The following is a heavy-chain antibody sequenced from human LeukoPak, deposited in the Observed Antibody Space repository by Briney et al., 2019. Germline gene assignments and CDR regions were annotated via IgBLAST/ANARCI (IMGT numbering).Heavy chain of an antibody. CDR3: ARGIGDIVAVPAAIGQVYLYYYMDV. V-gene: IGHV1-2*02. J-gene: IGHJ6*03. CDR2: INPNSGGT. CDR1: GYTFTGYY. Sequence: EGSVKVSCKASGYTFTGYYMHWVRQAPGQGLEWMGWINPNSGGTNYAQKFQGRVTMTRDTSISTAYMELSRLRSDDTAVYYCARGIGDIVAVPAAIGQVYLYYYMDVWGKGTTVTVSS. D-gene: IGHD2-2*02.